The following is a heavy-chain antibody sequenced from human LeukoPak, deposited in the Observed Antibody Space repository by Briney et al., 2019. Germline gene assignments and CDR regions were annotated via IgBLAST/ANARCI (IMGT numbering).Heavy chain of an antibody. V-gene: IGHV4-34*01. CDR1: GGSFSGYY. Sequence: SETLSLTRAVYGGSFSGYYWSWIRQPPGKGLEWIGEINHSGSTNYNPSLKSRATISVDTSKNQFSLKLSSVTAADTAVYYCASPIAARRHAFDIWGQGIMVTVSS. D-gene: IGHD6-6*01. CDR3: ASPIAARRHAFDI. CDR2: INHSGST. J-gene: IGHJ3*02.